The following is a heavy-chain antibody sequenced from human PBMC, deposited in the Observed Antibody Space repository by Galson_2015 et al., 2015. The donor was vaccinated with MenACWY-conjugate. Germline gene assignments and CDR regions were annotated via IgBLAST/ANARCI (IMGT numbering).Heavy chain of an antibody. CDR2: ISPSDAYT. Sequence: SVKVSCKASGYSFTTYYIHWVRQAPGQGLEWLGLISPSDAYTEFSQKIQGRVTMTRDTSTNTAYMAMTRLRSEDTAVYFCARELVAGETSNYDYWGQGTLVTVSS. CDR1: GYSFTTYY. D-gene: IGHD2-21*01. V-gene: IGHV1-46*01. CDR3: ARELVAGETSNYDY. J-gene: IGHJ4*02.